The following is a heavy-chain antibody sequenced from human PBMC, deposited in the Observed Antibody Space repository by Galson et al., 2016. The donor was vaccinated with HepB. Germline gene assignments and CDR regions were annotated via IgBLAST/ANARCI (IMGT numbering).Heavy chain of an antibody. CDR1: GYTFTSYA. CDR2: INAGNGNT. D-gene: IGHD6-6*01. CDR3: ARGIAARPGGY. Sequence: QSGAEVKKPGESLNISCKASGYTFTSYAMHWVRQAPGQRLEWMGWINAGNGNTKYSQKFQGRVTITRDTSASTAYMELSSLRSEDTAVYYCARGIAARPGGYWGQGTLVTVSS. V-gene: IGHV1-3*01. J-gene: IGHJ4*02.